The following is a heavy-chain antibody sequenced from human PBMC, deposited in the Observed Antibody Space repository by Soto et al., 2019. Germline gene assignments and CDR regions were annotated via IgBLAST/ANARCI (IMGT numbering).Heavy chain of an antibody. J-gene: IGHJ4*02. D-gene: IGHD6-19*01. Sequence: VQLLDSGGGLVQPGGSLRLSCAASGFTFNNYGMSWVRQAPGKGLEWVSAISGSGDTTYYADSVKGRFTISRDNSKNALYLQMSSLRADDTAVYYCAKDSGWLHDSWVQGTLVTVSS. CDR3: AKDSGWLHDS. CDR1: GFTFNNYG. V-gene: IGHV3-23*01. CDR2: ISGSGDTT.